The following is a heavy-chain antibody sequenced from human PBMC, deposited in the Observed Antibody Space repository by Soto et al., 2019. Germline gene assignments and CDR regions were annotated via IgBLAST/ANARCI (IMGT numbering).Heavy chain of an antibody. CDR1: GFTFSSYA. CDR3: ARDLNYNFDY. Sequence: QVQLVESGGGVVQPGRSLRLSCAASGFTFSSYAMHWVRQAPGKGLEWVAVISYDGSNKYYADSVKGRFTISRDNSKNTLYLQMNSLRAEDTAVYYCARDLNYNFDYWGQGTLVTVSS. CDR2: ISYDGSNK. V-gene: IGHV3-30-3*01. J-gene: IGHJ4*02. D-gene: IGHD4-4*01.